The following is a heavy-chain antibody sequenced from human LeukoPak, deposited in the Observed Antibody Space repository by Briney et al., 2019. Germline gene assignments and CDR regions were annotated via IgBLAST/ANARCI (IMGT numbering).Heavy chain of an antibody. CDR1: GFTFNTYA. CDR3: AKTTVGYSSGRYPGWPADC. V-gene: IGHV3-23*01. D-gene: IGHD6-19*01. CDR2: ICGSGGCT. Sequence: GGSLRLSCEASGFTFNTYAIYWVRQAPGKGLEWVSGICGSGGCTYYADSVKGRFTISRDNSKNTVYLQMNSLTADGTAVYYCAKTTVGYSSGRYPGWPADCWGQGTLVTVSS. J-gene: IGHJ4*02.